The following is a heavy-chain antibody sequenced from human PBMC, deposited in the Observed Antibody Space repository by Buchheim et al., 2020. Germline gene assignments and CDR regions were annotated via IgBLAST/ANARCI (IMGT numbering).Heavy chain of an antibody. CDR1: GGSISSYY. J-gene: IGHJ6*02. CDR3: ARDGQSTHYYGMDV. D-gene: IGHD3/OR15-3a*01. Sequence: QVQLQESGPGLVKPSETLSLTCIVSGGSISSYYWSWIRQPPGKGLEWIGYIYYSGSTNYNPSLKSRVTISVDTSKNQFSLKLSSVTAADTAVYYCARDGQSTHYYGMDVWGQGTT. V-gene: IGHV4-59*01. CDR2: IYYSGST.